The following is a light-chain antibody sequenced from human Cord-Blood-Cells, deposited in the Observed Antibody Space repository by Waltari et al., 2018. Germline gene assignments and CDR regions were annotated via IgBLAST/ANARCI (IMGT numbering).Light chain of an antibody. Sequence: SYVLTQPPSVLVAPGKTARITCGGNNIGSKSVHWYQQKPGTAPVLVIYYDSDRPSGIPERFSGSNSGNTATLTISRVEAGDEADYYCQVWDSSSDHYVFGTGTKVTVL. CDR2: YDS. V-gene: IGLV3-21*04. J-gene: IGLJ1*01. CDR1: NIGSKS. CDR3: QVWDSSSDHYV.